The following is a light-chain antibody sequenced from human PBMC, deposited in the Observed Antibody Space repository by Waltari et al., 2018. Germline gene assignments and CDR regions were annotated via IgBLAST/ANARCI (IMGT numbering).Light chain of an antibody. CDR3: QSYDNSPSGVV. CDR2: GNS. CDR1: SSNIGACYD. Sequence: QSVLTQPPSMSGAPGQRVTISCTGSSSNIGACYDVHWYQQRPGTAPKLLLYGNSYRPSGVPDRFSGSKSGTSASLAITGLQAEDEADYYCQSYDNSPSGVVFGGGTKLTVL. J-gene: IGLJ2*01. V-gene: IGLV1-40*01.